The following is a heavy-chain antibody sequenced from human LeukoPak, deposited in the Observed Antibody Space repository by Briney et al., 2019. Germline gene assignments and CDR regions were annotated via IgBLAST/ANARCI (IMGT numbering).Heavy chain of an antibody. D-gene: IGHD3-22*01. CDR2: INPSGGST. CDR1: GYTFTSYY. J-gene: IGHJ4*02. CDR3: ATFGYYYDSSGYYDY. V-gene: IGHV1-46*01. Sequence: ASVKVSCKASGYTFTSYYIHWVRQAPGQGLEWMGIINPSGGSTTYAQKFQGRVTMTEDTSTDTAYMELSSLRSEDTAVYYCATFGYYYDSSGYYDYWGQGTLVTVSS.